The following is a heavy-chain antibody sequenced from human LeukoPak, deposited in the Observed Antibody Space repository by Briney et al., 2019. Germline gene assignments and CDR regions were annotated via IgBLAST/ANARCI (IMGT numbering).Heavy chain of an antibody. CDR1: GFSTSNFW. CDR2: ISNDATTT. CDR3: AKFLSPVL. D-gene: IGHD3-16*02. J-gene: IGHJ4*02. V-gene: IGHV3-74*01. Sequence: AGGTLRLSCVASGFSTSNFWMHWVRQAPGTGLMWVSRISNDATTTNYAASVKGRFTISRNNAKNTVYLQMNSLRAEYTAVYYCAKFLSPVLWGQGTLVTVSS.